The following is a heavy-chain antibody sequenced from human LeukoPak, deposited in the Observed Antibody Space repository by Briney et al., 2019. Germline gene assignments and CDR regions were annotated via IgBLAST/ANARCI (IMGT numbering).Heavy chain of an antibody. CDR2: LNPNSGGT. Sequence: GASVKVSCKASGYTFTGCYMHWVRQAPGQGLEWMGWLNPNSGGTNYAQKFQGRVTMTRDTSISTAYMELSRLRSDDTAVYYCARDIAAAGTYYFDYWGQATLVTVSS. D-gene: IGHD6-13*01. CDR3: ARDIAAAGTYYFDY. CDR1: GYTFTGCY. V-gene: IGHV1-2*02. J-gene: IGHJ4*02.